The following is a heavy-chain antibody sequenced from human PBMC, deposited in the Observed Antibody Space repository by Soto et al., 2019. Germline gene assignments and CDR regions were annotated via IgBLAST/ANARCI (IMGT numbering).Heavy chain of an antibody. CDR3: ARTLYGDNVDY. V-gene: IGHV1-8*01. Sequence: QVQLVQSGAEVKKPGASVKVSCKASGYTFTSYDINWVRQATGQGLEWMGWMNPNSSNTDYEKKFPGRVTMTRNTSISTADMELSSLRSEDTAVYYCARTLYGDNVDYWGQGTLVTVSS. D-gene: IGHD4-17*01. CDR2: MNPNSSNT. CDR1: GYTFTSYD. J-gene: IGHJ4*02.